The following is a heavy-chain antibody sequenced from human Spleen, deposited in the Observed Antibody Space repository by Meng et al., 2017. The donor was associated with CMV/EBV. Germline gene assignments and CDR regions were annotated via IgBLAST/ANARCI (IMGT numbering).Heavy chain of an antibody. CDR2: ISSSGTYI. Sequence: GESLKISCAASGFTFSRYRMNWVRQATGKGLDWVSSISSSGTYIHYADSMKGRITISRDNAKNSLYLQMKSLRVEDTAVYYCARDRVPEPPLKWPQLWGEDFWGQGTLVTVSS. V-gene: IGHV3-21*01. CDR3: ARDRVPEPPLKWPQLWGEDF. J-gene: IGHJ4*02. CDR1: GFTFSRYR. D-gene: IGHD5-18*01.